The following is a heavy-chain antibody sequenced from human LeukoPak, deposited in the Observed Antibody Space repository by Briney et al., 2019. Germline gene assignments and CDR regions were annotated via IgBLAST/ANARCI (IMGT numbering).Heavy chain of an antibody. Sequence: GGSLRLSCAASGFTFSSYSMNWVRQAPGKGLEWVSSISSSSSYIYYADSVKGRFTISRDNAKNSLYLQMNSLRAEDTAVYYCARDRRSYSSGCDAFDIWGQGTMVTVSS. CDR2: ISSSSSYI. CDR3: ARDRRSYSSGCDAFDI. CDR1: GFTFSSYS. D-gene: IGHD6-19*01. J-gene: IGHJ3*02. V-gene: IGHV3-21*01.